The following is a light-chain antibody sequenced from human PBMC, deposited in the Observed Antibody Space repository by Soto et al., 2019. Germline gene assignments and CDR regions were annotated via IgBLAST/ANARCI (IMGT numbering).Light chain of an antibody. CDR1: TSDVGAYNL. J-gene: IGLJ3*02. Sequence: QSALTQPRSVSGSPGQSITLSCDGSTSDVGAYNLVSWYQQHPGEAPKLMIYDVIKRPSGVPYRFSGSKSGNTASLTISGLQADDDAYYYCCSYAGNFIWVFGGGTKVTVL. CDR3: CSYAGNFIWV. V-gene: IGLV2-11*01. CDR2: DVI.